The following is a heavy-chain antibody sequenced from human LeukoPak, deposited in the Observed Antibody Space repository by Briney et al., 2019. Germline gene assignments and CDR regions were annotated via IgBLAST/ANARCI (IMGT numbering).Heavy chain of an antibody. CDR1: GGSFSGYY. Sequence: SETLSLTCAVYGGSFSGYYWSWIRQPPGKGPEWIGEINHSGSTNYNPSLKSRVTISVDTSKNQFSLKLSSVTAADTAVYYCARWMIGTTFFDYWGQGTLVTVSS. J-gene: IGHJ4*02. D-gene: IGHD1-7*01. CDR3: ARWMIGTTFFDY. V-gene: IGHV4-34*01. CDR2: INHSGST.